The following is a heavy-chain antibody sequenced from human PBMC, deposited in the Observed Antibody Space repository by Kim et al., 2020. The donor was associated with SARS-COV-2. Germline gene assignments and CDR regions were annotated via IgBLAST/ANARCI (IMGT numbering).Heavy chain of an antibody. CDR2: IYYSGST. V-gene: IGHV4-59*12. Sequence: SETLSLTCTVSGVTISSYYLSWIRQPPGKGLEWIGYIYYSGSTNYNPSLKSRVTISVDTSKNQISLKLSSEPAADTAAYYCARDGVAGTGFDYWGQASL. CDR3: ARDGVAGTGFDY. J-gene: IGHJ4*02. D-gene: IGHD6-19*01. CDR1: GVTISSYY.